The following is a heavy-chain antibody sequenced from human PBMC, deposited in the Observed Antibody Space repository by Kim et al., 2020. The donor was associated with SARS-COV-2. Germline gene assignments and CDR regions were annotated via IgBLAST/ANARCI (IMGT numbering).Heavy chain of an antibody. J-gene: IGHJ4*02. CDR2: ISGYNGNT. V-gene: IGHV1-18*01. CDR3: ARDRHYFDSRGTDS. D-gene: IGHD3-9*01. CDR1: GYSFSYSG. Sequence: ASVKVSCKASGYSFSYSGIVWVRQAPGQGLEWMGFISGYNGNTNFALEFQDRLTLTLDTSTNTAHMDLRSLRYDDTAVYYCARDRHYFDSRGTDSWGQGTLVTVSS.